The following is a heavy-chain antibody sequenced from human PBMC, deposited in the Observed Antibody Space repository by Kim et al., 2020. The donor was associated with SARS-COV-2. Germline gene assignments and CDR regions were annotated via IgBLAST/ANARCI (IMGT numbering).Heavy chain of an antibody. Sequence: GGSLRLSCAASGFIFGSYAINWVRQAPGKGLEWVSTISGSGSGTYYADSVKGRFTISRDNSKNTLYLQLNSLRAEDTAVYFCAKDERGYSGDIEYWGQGT. J-gene: IGHJ4*02. D-gene: IGHD2-21*01. CDR3: AKDERGYSGDIEY. V-gene: IGHV3-23*01. CDR1: GFIFGSYA. CDR2: ISGSGSGT.